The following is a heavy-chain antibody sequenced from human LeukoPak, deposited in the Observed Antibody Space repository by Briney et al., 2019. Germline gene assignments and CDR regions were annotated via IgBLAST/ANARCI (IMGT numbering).Heavy chain of an antibody. CDR3: ARDQVTEWELLPFDY. CDR2: IWYDGSNK. CDR1: GFTFSSHG. V-gene: IGHV3-33*01. D-gene: IGHD1-26*01. Sequence: GGSLRLSCAASGFTFSSHGMHWVRQAPGKGLEWVAVIWYDGSNKYYADSVKGRFTISRDNSKNTLYLQMNSLRAEDTAVYYCARDQVTEWELLPFDYWGQGTLVTVSS. J-gene: IGHJ4*02.